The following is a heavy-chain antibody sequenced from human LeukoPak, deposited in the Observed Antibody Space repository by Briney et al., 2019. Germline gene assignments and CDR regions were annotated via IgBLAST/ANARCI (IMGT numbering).Heavy chain of an antibody. D-gene: IGHD4-23*01. CDR3: ARMGGNSVRGSIGYYYGMDV. J-gene: IGHJ6*02. CDR2: ISAYNGNT. V-gene: IGHV1-18*01. CDR1: GYTFTSYG. Sequence: GASVKVSCKASGYTFTSYGISWVRQAPGQGLEWMGWISAYNGNTNYAQKLQGRVTMTTDTSTSTAYMELRSLRSDDTAVYYCARMGGNSVRGSIGYYYGMDVWGQGTTVTVSS.